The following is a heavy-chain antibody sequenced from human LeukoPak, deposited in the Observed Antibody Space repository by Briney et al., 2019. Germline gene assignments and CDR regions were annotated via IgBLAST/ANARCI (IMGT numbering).Heavy chain of an antibody. D-gene: IGHD2-8*01. Sequence: SETLSLTCTVSGASISSDYWSWIRQSPGRGLEWIGNIYYSGSATHNPSLKSRVTISLNMSRNQFSLKLSSVTAADTAVYYCARGEWWFDPWGQGTLVTVSS. CDR2: IYYSGSA. J-gene: IGHJ5*02. CDR1: GASISSDY. V-gene: IGHV4-59*01. CDR3: ARGEWWFDP.